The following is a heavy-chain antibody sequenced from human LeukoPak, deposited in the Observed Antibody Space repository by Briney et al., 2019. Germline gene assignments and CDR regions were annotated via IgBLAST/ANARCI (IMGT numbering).Heavy chain of an antibody. CDR2: IGTAGNT. J-gene: IGHJ4*02. CDR1: GFTFSSYD. CDR3: ARSRYSGSYFDY. Sequence: GGSLRLSCAASGFTFSSYDMHWVRQATGKGLEWVSAIGTAGNTYYPGSVKGRFTISRENAKNSLYLQMNSLRAGDAAVYYCARSRYSGSYFDYWGQGTLVTVSS. D-gene: IGHD1-26*01. V-gene: IGHV3-13*01.